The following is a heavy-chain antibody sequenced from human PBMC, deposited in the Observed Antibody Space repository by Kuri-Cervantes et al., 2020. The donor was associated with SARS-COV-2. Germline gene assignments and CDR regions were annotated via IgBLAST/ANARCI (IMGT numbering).Heavy chain of an antibody. CDR3: ARHSRLVDFDY. CDR1: GGSISTYY. J-gene: IGHJ4*02. CDR2: IYHSGST. V-gene: IGHV4-59*08. D-gene: IGHD6-19*01. Sequence: ESLKISCTVPGGSISTYYWTWIRQPPGKGLEWIGSIYHSGSTHYKPSLKSRVTLSVDTSKNQFSLKLSSVTAADTAVYYCARHSRLVDFDYWGQGTLVTVSS.